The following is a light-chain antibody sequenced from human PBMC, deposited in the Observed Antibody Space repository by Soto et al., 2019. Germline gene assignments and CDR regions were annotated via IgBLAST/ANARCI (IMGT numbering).Light chain of an antibody. CDR2: DAS. V-gene: IGKV3-11*01. CDR3: QQRSDWPPRT. Sequence: EIVLTQSPATLSLSPGERATLSCRASQSVSSYLAWYQHKPGQAPRLLLYDASNRATGIPARFSGSGSGTDFTLTISSLEPEDFAVYYCQQRSDWPPRTFGQGTKVEIK. CDR1: QSVSSY. J-gene: IGKJ1*01.